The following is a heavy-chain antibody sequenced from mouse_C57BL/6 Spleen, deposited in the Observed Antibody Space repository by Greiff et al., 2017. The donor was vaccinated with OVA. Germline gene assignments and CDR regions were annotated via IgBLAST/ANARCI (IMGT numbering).Heavy chain of an antibody. V-gene: IGHV5-16*01. J-gene: IGHJ2*01. CDR2: INYDGSST. D-gene: IGHD1-1*01. Sequence: DVHLVESEGGLVQPGSSMKLSCTASGFTFSDYYMAWVRQVPEKGLEWVANINYDGSSTYYLDSLKSRFIISRDNAKNILYLQMSSLKSEDTATYYCARDSGDYGSYYFDYWGQGTTLTVSS. CDR1: GFTFSDYY. CDR3: ARDSGDYGSYYFDY.